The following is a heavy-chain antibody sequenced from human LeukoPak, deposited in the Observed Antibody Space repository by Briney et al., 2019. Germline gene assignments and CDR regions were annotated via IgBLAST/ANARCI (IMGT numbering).Heavy chain of an antibody. J-gene: IGHJ4*02. CDR3: ARAWYYDILTGYSPLFDY. CDR2: IYYSGST. D-gene: IGHD3-9*01. CDR1: GGSISSSSYY. Sequence: SETLSLTCTVSGGSISSSSYYWGWIRQPPGKGLEWIGSIYYSGSTYYNPSLKSRATISVDTSKNQFSLKLSSVTAADTAVYYCARAWYYDILTGYSPLFDYWGQGTLVTVSS. V-gene: IGHV4-39*01.